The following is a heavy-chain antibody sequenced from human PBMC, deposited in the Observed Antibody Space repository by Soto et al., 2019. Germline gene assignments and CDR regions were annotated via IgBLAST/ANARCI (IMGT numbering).Heavy chain of an antibody. V-gene: IGHV4-59*01. J-gene: IGHJ6*02. D-gene: IGHD5-12*01. CDR3: ARAYGGFDNGLDV. Sequence: PSETLSLTCTVSGDSIRSYYWTWIRQPPGKGLELIGYIYYSGSTRYNLSLKSRVTISVDMSKNQFSLKLSSVIAADTAVYYCARAYGGFDNGLDVWGQGTAVTVSS. CDR2: IYYSGST. CDR1: GDSIRSYY.